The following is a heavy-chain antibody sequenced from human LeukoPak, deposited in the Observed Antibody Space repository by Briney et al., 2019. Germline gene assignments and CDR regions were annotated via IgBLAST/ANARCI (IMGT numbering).Heavy chain of an antibody. J-gene: IGHJ4*02. V-gene: IGHV3-74*03. CDR2: INGDGTTP. Sequence: GRSLRLFCAASGFTFSSYGMHWVRQAPGKGLMWVSRINGDGTTPTDADSVKGRFTTSRDNAKNTLFLQMNSLRAEDTAVYFCAREWKGALDFWGQGTLVTVSS. D-gene: IGHD1-1*01. CDR1: GFTFSSYG. CDR3: AREWKGALDF.